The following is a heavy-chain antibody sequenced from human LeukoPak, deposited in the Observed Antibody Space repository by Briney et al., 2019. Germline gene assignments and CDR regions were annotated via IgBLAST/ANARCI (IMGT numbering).Heavy chain of an antibody. CDR3: AREEEGAVAGGTYYYYYYGMDV. D-gene: IGHD6-19*01. CDR1: GFTFSSYG. V-gene: IGHV3-33*01. J-gene: IGHJ6*02. Sequence: PGGSLRLSCAASGFTFSSYGMHWVRQAPGKGLEWVAVIWYDGSNKYYADSVKGRFTISRDNSKNALYLQMNSLRAEDTAVYYCAREEEGAVAGGTYYYYYYGMDVWGQGTTVTVSS. CDR2: IWYDGSNK.